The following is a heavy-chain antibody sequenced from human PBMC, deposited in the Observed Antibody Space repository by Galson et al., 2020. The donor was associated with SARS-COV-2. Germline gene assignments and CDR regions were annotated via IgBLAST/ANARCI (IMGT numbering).Heavy chain of an antibody. J-gene: IGHJ3*02. CDR3: TRLRYCGGGSCFSGAFGFDI. D-gene: IGHD2-15*01. CDR1: GFSFSGSA. Sequence: GGSLRLSCAASGFSFSGSAVHWVRQASGKGLEWVGRVKTKVDNYATAFAASVKGRFTVSRDDSKNTAYLQMNSLRIEDTAVYYCTRLRYCGGGSCFSGAFGFDIWGLGTMVTVSS. V-gene: IGHV3-73*01. CDR2: VKTKVDNYAT.